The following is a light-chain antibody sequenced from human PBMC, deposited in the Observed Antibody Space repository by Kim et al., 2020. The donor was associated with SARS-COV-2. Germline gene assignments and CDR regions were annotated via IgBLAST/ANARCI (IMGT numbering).Light chain of an antibody. CDR3: QQHYNSPPP. J-gene: IGKJ1*01. V-gene: IGKV4-1*01. CDR2: WAS. CDR1: QSILYSSTNKNY. Sequence: ATSNCKSSQSILYSSTNKNYLTLYQQKPGQPPKLLIYWASTRESGVPDRFSGSGSGTDFTLTINNLQAEDVAVYFCQQHYNSPPPFGQVTKVDIK.